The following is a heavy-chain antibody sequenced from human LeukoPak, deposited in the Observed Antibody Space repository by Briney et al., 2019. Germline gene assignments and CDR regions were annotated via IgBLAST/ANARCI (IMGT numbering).Heavy chain of an antibody. CDR1: DFTFSTYW. V-gene: IGHV3-74*01. Sequence: PGGSLRLSCAASDFTFSTYWMHWVRQAPGQGLVWVSRINSDGSSTAYADSVKGRFTISRDNAKNTLYLQMNSLRAEDTAVYYCARDGRFDYSSSSYLDYWGQGTLVTVSS. CDR3: ARDGRFDYSSSSYLDY. D-gene: IGHD6-6*01. CDR2: INSDGSST. J-gene: IGHJ4*02.